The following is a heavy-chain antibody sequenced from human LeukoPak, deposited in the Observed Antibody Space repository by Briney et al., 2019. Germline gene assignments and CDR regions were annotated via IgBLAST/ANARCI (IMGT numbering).Heavy chain of an antibody. D-gene: IGHD6-13*01. Sequence: GGSLRLSCAAAGFTFSTYAMSWVRRAPGKGLEWVSAISGSGDNNDNTYYADSVKGQFTISRDNSKNTLYLQMSSLRAEDAAVYYCAKSGSTSWYLDYWDQGTLVTVSS. J-gene: IGHJ4*02. V-gene: IGHV3-23*01. CDR1: GFTFSTYA. CDR3: AKSGSTSWYLDY. CDR2: ISGSGDNNDNT.